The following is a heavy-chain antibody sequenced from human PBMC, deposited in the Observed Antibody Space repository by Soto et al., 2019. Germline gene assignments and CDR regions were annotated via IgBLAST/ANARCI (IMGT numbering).Heavy chain of an antibody. CDR2: IYPGDSDT. CDR1: GYSFTSYW. CDR3: ARLSGPMIVAALQRNWFDP. V-gene: IGHV5-51*01. Sequence: GESLKISCKGSGYSFTSYWIGWVRQMPGKGLEWMGIIYPGDSDTRYSPSFQGQVTISADKSISTAYLQWSSLKASDTAMYYCARLSGPMIVAALQRNWFDPWGQGALVTVSS. J-gene: IGHJ5*02. D-gene: IGHD3-22*01.